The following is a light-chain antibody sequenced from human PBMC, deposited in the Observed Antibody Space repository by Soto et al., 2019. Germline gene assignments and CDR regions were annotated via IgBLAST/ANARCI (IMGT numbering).Light chain of an antibody. V-gene: IGKV3-20*01. CDR1: QSVSSSY. CDR3: QQYGSSPPLT. CDR2: GAS. J-gene: IGKJ4*01. Sequence: EIVLTQSPGTLSLSPGDRGTLSCRASQSVSSSYLAWYQQKPGQAPRLLIYGASNRATGIPDRFSGSGSGTDFTLTISRLEPEDFAVYYCQQYGSSPPLTCGGGTKVDIK.